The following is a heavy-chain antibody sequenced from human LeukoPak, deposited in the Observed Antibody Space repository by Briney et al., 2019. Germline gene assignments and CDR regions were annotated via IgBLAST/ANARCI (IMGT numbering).Heavy chain of an antibody. CDR3: ARVGYYLGSGSLIQYYFDY. D-gene: IGHD3-10*01. CDR2: FNCDASST. J-gene: IGHJ4*02. Sequence: PGGSLRLAFAASLFKLSSYWMHWGPQAQGKGLVWVQHFNCDASSTSDAHSVKGRFTIYRDNAKNTLYLQMNSLRAEDTAMYYCARVGYYLGSGSLIQYYFDYWGQGTLVTVSS. V-gene: IGHV3-74*01. CDR1: LFKLSSYW.